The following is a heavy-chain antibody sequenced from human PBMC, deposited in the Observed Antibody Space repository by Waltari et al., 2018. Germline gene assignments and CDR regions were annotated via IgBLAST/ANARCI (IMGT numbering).Heavy chain of an antibody. CDR2: LYHIGDT. D-gene: IGHD3-9*01. CDR3: VRRHWEAGYYRDQ. CDR1: GIPVNSGFF. J-gene: IGHJ4*02. V-gene: IGHV4-38-2*01. Sequence: QVQLQESGPGLVNPSETLSLTCAVSGIPVNSGFFWGWLRQAPGVGLAWMGSLYHIGDTYNNPSLESRGTISRDTAKNQFSLKVRSVTAADTALYYCVRRHWEAGYYRDQWGPGTLVTVSS.